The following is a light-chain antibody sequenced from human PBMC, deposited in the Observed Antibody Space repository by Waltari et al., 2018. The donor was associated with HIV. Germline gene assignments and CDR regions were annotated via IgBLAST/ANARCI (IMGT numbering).Light chain of an antibody. J-gene: IGLJ2*01. CDR3: SSYTSSNLV. CDR2: EAS. CDR1: SSDVGSYTL. V-gene: IGLV2-18*02. Sequence: QSALTQPPSVSGSPGQSVTISCTGSSSDVGSYTLVSWYQQPPGTAPKLMMYEASNRPSGVPDRFSGSKSGNTASLIISGLQAEDEADYYCSSYTSSNLVFGGGTKLTVL.